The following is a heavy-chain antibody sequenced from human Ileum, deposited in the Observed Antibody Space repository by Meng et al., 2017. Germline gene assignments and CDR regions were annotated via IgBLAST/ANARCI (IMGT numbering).Heavy chain of an antibody. Sequence: QGQRQESGPGPVKPSGTLSLPCAVSSGSITSDTYWSWVRLPPGKGLEWIGQISHSGSTFYNPSLKSRVTMSVDKSKSQFSLMLTSVTAADTAVYYCARHGGYYQGFWGQGTLVTVSS. J-gene: IGHJ4*02. V-gene: IGHV4-4*02. CDR3: ARHGGYYQGF. D-gene: IGHD4-23*01. CDR1: SGSITSDTY. CDR2: ISHSGST.